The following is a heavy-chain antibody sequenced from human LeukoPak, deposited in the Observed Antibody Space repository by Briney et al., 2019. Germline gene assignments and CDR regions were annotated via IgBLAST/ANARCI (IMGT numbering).Heavy chain of an antibody. J-gene: IGHJ4*02. D-gene: IGHD6-13*01. CDR2: IYYSGST. Sequence: SETLSLTCTVSGGSISSSSYYWGWIRQPPGKGLEWIGSIYYSGSTYYNPSLKSRVTISVDTSKNQFSLKLSSVTAADTAVYYCARIAAAGGYFDYWGQGTLVTVSS. V-gene: IGHV4-39*07. CDR3: ARIAAAGGYFDY. CDR1: GGSISSSSYY.